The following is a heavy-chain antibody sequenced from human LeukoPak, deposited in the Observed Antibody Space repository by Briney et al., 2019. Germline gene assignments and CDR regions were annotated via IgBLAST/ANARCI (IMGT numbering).Heavy chain of an antibody. J-gene: IGHJ4*02. V-gene: IGHV3-7*01. CDR1: GLTFSNYW. CDR2: IKEDGNEK. CDR3: ARDRSRFYY. Sequence: PGGSLRLSCAASGLTFSNYWMSWVRQAPGKGLEWVANIKEDGNEKYYVDSVKGRFTISRDNAKKLLYLQMNSLRAEDTAAYYCARDRSRFYYWGQGTLVTVSS. D-gene: IGHD2-2*01.